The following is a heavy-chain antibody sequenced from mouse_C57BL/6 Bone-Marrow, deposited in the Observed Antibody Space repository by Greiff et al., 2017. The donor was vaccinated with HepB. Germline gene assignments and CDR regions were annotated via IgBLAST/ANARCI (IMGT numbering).Heavy chain of an antibody. V-gene: IGHV1-15*01. D-gene: IGHD1-1*01. CDR1: GYTFTDYE. CDR2: IDPETGGT. CDR3: TRPYYYGSSDY. Sequence: VQRVESGAELVRPGASVTLSCKASGYTFTDYEMHWVKQTPVHGLEWIGAIDPETGGTAYNQKFKGKAILTADKSSSTAYMELRSLTSEDSAVYYCTRPYYYGSSDYWGQGTTLTVSS. J-gene: IGHJ2*01.